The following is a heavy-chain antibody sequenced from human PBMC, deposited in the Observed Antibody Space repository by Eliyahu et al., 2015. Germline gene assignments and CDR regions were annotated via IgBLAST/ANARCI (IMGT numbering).Heavy chain of an antibody. Sequence: EVHLVESGGGLVKPGGSLRLSCAASGFTFSSYSMNWVRQAPGKGLEWVSSISTSSSYIYYADSVKGRFTISRNNAKNSLYLQMNSLRAEDTAVYFCARDPGYGDYGDYWGQGTLVTVSS. D-gene: IGHD4-17*01. J-gene: IGHJ4*02. CDR3: ARDPGYGDYGDY. V-gene: IGHV3-21*01. CDR1: GFTFSSYS. CDR2: ISTSSSYI.